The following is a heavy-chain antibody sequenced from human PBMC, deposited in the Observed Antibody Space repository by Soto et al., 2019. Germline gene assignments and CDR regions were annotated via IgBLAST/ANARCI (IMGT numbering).Heavy chain of an antibody. CDR2: ISGSGGST. D-gene: IGHD4-17*01. CDR1: GFTFSSYA. J-gene: IGHJ4*02. V-gene: IGHV3-23*01. Sequence: LRLSCAASGFTFSSYAMSWVRQAPGKGLEWVSAISGSGGSTYYADSVKGRFTISRDNSKNTLYLQMNSLRAEDTAVYYCARAGDYGDYLYFDYWGQGTLVTVSS. CDR3: ARAGDYGDYLYFDY.